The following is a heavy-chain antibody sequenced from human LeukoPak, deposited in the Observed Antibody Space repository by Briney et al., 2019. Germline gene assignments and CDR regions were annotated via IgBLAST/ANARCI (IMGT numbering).Heavy chain of an antibody. J-gene: IGHJ4*02. Sequence: GSLRLSCAASGFTFSSYAMTWVRQAPGKGLEWVSTMNGRGLTTYYAASVKGRFTISRDNSKNTLYLHMNSLRAEDTAVYYCAKAHDNCGVDCSPLDYNDYWGQGTLVTVSS. CDR2: MNGRGLTT. D-gene: IGHD2-21*02. V-gene: IGHV3-23*01. CDR3: AKAHDNCGVDCSPLDYNDY. CDR1: GFTFSSYA.